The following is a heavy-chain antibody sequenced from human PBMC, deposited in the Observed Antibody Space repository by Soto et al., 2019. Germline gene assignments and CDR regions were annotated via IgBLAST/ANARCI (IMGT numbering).Heavy chain of an antibody. J-gene: IGHJ5*02. D-gene: IGHD1-26*01. CDR3: AREQFGGSYYAQGLSP. V-gene: IGHV3-33*01. Sequence: PGGSLRLSCAASGFTFSSYGMHWVRQAPGKGLEWVAVIWYDGSNKYYADSVKGRFTISRDNSKNTLYLQMNSLRAEDTAVYYCAREQFGGSYYAQGLSPWGQGTLVTVSS. CDR1: GFTFSSYG. CDR2: IWYDGSNK.